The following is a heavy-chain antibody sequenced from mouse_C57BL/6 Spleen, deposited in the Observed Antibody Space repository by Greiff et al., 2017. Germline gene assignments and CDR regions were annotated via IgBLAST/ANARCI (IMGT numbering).Heavy chain of an antibody. CDR1: GYTFTSYW. V-gene: IGHV1-64*01. Sequence: QVQLQQPGAELVKPGASVKLSCKASGYTFTSYWMHWVKQRPGQGLAWIGMIHPNSGSTNYNEKFKSKATLTVDKSSSTAYMQLSSLTSEDSAVYYCATSYDGYLYYAMDYWGQGTSVTVSS. CDR3: ATSYDGYLYYAMDY. CDR2: IHPNSGST. D-gene: IGHD2-3*01. J-gene: IGHJ4*01.